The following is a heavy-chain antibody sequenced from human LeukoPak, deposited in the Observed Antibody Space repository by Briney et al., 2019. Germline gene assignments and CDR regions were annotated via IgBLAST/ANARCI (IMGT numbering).Heavy chain of an antibody. V-gene: IGHV3-53*05. J-gene: IGHJ2*01. CDR2: IYSGGRT. CDR1: GFTVSSHY. Sequence: TGGSLRLSCAASGFTVSSHYMSWVRQAPGKGLEWVSVIYSGGRTYYADSVKGRFTISRDNSMNTLYLQMNSLRAEDMALYYCAKASPNWYFDLWGRGTLVTVSS. CDR3: AKASPNWYFDL.